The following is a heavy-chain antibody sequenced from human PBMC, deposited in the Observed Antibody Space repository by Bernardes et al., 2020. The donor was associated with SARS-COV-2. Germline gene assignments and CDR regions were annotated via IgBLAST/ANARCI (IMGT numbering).Heavy chain of an antibody. D-gene: IGHD6-13*01. J-gene: IGHJ4*02. CDR2: ISGSGGST. V-gene: IGHV3-23*01. Sequence: GGSLRLSCAASGFTFSSYAMSWVRQAPGKGLEWVSAISGSGGSTYYADSVKGRFTISRDNSKNTLYLQMNSLRAEDTAVYYCAKDRIPIAAAGTSLDYWGQGTLVTVSS. CDR3: AKDRIPIAAAGTSLDY. CDR1: GFTFSSYA.